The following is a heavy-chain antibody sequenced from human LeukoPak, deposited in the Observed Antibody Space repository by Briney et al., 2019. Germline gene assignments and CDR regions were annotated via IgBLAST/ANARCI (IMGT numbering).Heavy chain of an antibody. CDR3: ARATRDDYYDSSGYSDAFDI. D-gene: IGHD3-22*01. CDR1: GFTFSSYW. CDR2: INSDGSST. V-gene: IGHV3-74*01. J-gene: IGHJ3*02. Sequence: GGSLILSCAASGFTFSSYWMHWVRQAPGKGLVWVSRINSDGSSTSYADSAKGRFTIYRDNAKNTLYLQMNSLRAEDTAVYYCARATRDDYYDSSGYSDAFDIWGQGTMVTVSS.